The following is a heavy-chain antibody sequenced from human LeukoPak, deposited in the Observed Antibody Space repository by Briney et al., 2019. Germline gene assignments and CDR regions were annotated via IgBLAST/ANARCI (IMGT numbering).Heavy chain of an antibody. CDR3: ARGALGRGYSYGDDAFDI. Sequence: PGGSLRLSCAASGFTFNNFEMNWVRQAPGKGLEWISYVSGSGDEIHYGDSVKGRFTISRDNAQSSLYLQMNSLRAEDTAVYYCARGALGRGYSYGDDAFDIWGQGTMVTASS. CDR1: GFTFNNFE. V-gene: IGHV3-48*03. D-gene: IGHD5-18*01. J-gene: IGHJ3*02. CDR2: VSGSGDEI.